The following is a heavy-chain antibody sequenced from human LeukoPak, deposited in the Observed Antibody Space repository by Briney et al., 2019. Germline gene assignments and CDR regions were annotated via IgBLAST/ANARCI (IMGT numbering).Heavy chain of an antibody. J-gene: IGHJ5*02. CDR2: ISGHTGNT. Sequence: ASVTVSCKASGYIFTNHAITWVRQAPGQGLEWMGWISGHTGNTIYAQQAQGRLTMTTDTSTSTAYMELRSLTSDDTAVYYCARAEGDYDPLNWIDPWGQGTRVTVSS. CDR3: ARAEGDYDPLNWIDP. V-gene: IGHV1-18*01. CDR1: GYIFTNHA. D-gene: IGHD3-16*01.